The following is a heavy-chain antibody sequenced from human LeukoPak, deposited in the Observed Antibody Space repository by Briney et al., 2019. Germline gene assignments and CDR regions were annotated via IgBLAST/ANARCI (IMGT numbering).Heavy chain of an antibody. Sequence: PSETLSLTCTVSGGSFSTFYWSWIRQPPGRGREWIGYISYTGSTNYNPSLKSRVTISVDTSKNQFSLKVTSVTAADTAVYYCARAIGIYSSSDYWGQGTLVTVSS. CDR2: ISYTGST. CDR1: GGSFSTFY. V-gene: IGHV4-59*08. J-gene: IGHJ4*02. CDR3: ARAIGIYSSSDY. D-gene: IGHD2-21*01.